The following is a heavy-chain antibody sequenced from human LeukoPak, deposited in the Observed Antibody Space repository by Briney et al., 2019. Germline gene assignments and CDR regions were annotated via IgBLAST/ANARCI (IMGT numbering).Heavy chain of an antibody. J-gene: IGHJ4*02. D-gene: IGHD6-13*01. CDR2: INPNSGGT. V-gene: IGHV1-2*02. CDR1: GYTFTSYG. Sequence: GASVTVSCKASGYTFTSYGISWVRQAPGQGLEWMGWINPNSGGTNYAQKFQGRVTMTRDTSISTAYMELSRLRSDDTAVYYCASLDAAAGTTPNYWGQGTLVTVSS. CDR3: ASLDAAAGTTPNY.